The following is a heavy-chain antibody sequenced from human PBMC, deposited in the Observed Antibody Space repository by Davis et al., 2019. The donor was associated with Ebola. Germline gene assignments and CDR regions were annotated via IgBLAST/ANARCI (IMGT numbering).Heavy chain of an antibody. D-gene: IGHD3-10*01. Sequence: GESLKISCAASGFTVSSNYMSWVRQAPGKGLEWVSVIYSGGSTYYADSVKGRFTISRDNSKNTLYLQMNSLRAEDTAVYYCARGIRFIYYYYGMDVWGKGTTVTVSS. J-gene: IGHJ6*04. CDR3: ARGIRFIYYYYGMDV. CDR1: GFTVSSNY. CDR2: IYSGGST. V-gene: IGHV3-53*01.